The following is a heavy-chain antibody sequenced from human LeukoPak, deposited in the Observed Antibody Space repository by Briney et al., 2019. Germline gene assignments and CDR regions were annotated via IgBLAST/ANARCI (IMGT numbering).Heavy chain of an antibody. Sequence: GGSLRLSCAASGFTFSSYAMHWVRQAPGKGLEYVSAISSNGGSTYYANSVKGRFTISRDNSKNTLYLQMGSLRAEDMAVYYCARDHYPDYGDYDVTYYYYMDVWGKGTTVTISS. D-gene: IGHD4-17*01. CDR1: GFTFSSYA. V-gene: IGHV3-64*01. J-gene: IGHJ6*03. CDR2: ISSNGGST. CDR3: ARDHYPDYGDYDVTYYYYMDV.